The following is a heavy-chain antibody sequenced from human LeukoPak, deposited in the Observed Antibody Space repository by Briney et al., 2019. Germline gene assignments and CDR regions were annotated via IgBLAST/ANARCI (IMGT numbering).Heavy chain of an antibody. CDR1: GGSISDYY. D-gene: IGHD3-3*01. Sequence: SETLSLTCTVSGGSISDYYWSWIRQSPGKGLEWIGYIYHSGTTNYNPSLKSRVTISVDTSKNQFSLKLSSVTAADTAVYYCARDRRDYDFWSGYYPFDYWGQGTLVTVSS. J-gene: IGHJ4*02. V-gene: IGHV4-59*01. CDR2: IYHSGTT. CDR3: ARDRRDYDFWSGYYPFDY.